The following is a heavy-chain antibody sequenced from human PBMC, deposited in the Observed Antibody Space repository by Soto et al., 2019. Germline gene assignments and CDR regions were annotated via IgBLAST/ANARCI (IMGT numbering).Heavy chain of an antibody. J-gene: IGHJ5*02. CDR2: IYQSGVT. Sequence: PSETLSLTCNMSGDSYSISTYSWSCIRQPPGNALQWIGIIYQSGVTSYNPSLASRVSISLDRSNNQCSLKLKSVTAADTAVYFCAGMPYTSGLRFDPWGPGTLVTVS. D-gene: IGHD6-19*01. V-gene: IGHV4-30-2*01. CDR1: GDSYSISTYS. CDR3: AGMPYTSGLRFDP.